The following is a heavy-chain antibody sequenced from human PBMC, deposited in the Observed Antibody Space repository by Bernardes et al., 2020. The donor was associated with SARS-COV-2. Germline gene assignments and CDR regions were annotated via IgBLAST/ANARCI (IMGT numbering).Heavy chain of an antibody. D-gene: IGHD3-22*01. V-gene: IGHV2-70*04. CDR2: IDWDDDK. Sequence: SGPTLLKPTQTLTLTCTFSGFSLSTSGMRVSWIRQPPGKALEWLVRIDWDDDKFYSTSLKTRLTISKDTSKNQVVLTMTNMDPVDTATYYCARDYYDSSGYYSYNWFDPWGQGTLVTVSS. CDR3: ARDYYDSSGYYSYNWFDP. CDR1: GFSLSTSGMR. J-gene: IGHJ5*02.